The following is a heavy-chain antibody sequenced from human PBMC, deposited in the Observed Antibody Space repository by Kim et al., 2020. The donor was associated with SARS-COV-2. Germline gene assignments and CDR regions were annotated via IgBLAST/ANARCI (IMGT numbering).Heavy chain of an antibody. J-gene: IGHJ5*02. V-gene: IGHV4-59*01. CDR1: GGSISSYY. CDR3: AREAFVGGTTEWFDP. D-gene: IGHD1-1*01. Sequence: SETLSLTCTVSGGSISSYYWSWIRQPPGKGLEWIGYIYYSGSTNYNPSLKSRVTISVDTSKNQFSLKLSSVTAADTAVYYCAREAFVGGTTEWFDPWGQGTLVTVSS. CDR2: IYYSGST.